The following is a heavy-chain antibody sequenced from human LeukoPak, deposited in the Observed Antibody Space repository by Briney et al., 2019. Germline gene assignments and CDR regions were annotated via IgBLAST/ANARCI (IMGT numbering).Heavy chain of an antibody. D-gene: IGHD6-13*01. V-gene: IGHV3-23*01. CDR1: GFTFRSYA. CDR2: IIGSGGRD. Sequence: GALRISCAASGFTFRSYAMSWVRRAPGEGLEWVVAIIGSGGRDNYADSVKGRFTISRDNSKNTLHLQMNSLRAEDTAVYYCAKDVWPLIEAAGPAVPFEYWGQGTLVTVSS. CDR3: AKDVWPLIEAAGPAVPFEY. J-gene: IGHJ4*02.